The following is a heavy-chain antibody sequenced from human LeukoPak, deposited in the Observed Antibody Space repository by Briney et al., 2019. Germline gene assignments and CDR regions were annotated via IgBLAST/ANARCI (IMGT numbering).Heavy chain of an antibody. CDR2: IYYSGST. D-gene: IGHD6-19*01. CDR3: AREPSESSGFDY. CDR1: GGSISSYY. V-gene: IGHV4-59*01. J-gene: IGHJ4*02. Sequence: PSETLSLTCTVSGGSISSYYWSWIRQPPGKGLEWIGYIYYSGSTNYNPSLKSRVTISVDTSKNQFSLKLSSVTAADTAVYYCAREPSESSGFDYWGQGTLVTVSS.